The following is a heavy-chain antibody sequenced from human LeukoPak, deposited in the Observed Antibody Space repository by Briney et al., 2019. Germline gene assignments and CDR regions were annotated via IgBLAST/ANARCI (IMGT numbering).Heavy chain of an antibody. CDR1: GGSISSYY. V-gene: IGHV4-4*07. CDR3: ARDVTAALDYYYYGMDV. Sequence: SETLSLTCPVSGGSISSYYWSWIRQPAGKGLEWIGRIYTSGSTNYNPSLKSRVTMSVDTSKNQFSLKLSSVTAADTAVYYCARDVTAALDYYYYGMDVWGQGTTVTVSS. D-gene: IGHD6-6*01. CDR2: IYTSGST. J-gene: IGHJ6*02.